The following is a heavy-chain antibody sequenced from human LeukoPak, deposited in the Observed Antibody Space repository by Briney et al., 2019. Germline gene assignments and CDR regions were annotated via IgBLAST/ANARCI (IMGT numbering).Heavy chain of an antibody. J-gene: IGHJ6*04. D-gene: IGHD3-10*02. Sequence: GGSLRLSCAASGFTFSSYEMNLVRQAPGKGLEWVSYISSSGSTIYYADSVKGRFTISRDNAKNSLYLQMNSLRAEDTAVYYCAELGITMIGGVWGKGTTVTVSS. V-gene: IGHV3-48*03. CDR3: AELGITMIGGV. CDR1: GFTFSSYE. CDR2: ISSSGSTI.